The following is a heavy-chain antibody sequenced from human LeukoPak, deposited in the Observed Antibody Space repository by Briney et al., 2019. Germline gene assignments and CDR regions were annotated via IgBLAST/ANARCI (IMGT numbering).Heavy chain of an antibody. Sequence: ASVKVSCKASGGTFSSYAISWVRQAPGQGLEWMGRIIPIFGIANYAQKFQGRVTITADKSTSTGYMELSSLRSEDTAVYYCARDLSSSSNFDYWGQGTLVTVSS. CDR2: IIPIFGIA. J-gene: IGHJ4*02. CDR1: GGTFSSYA. CDR3: ARDLSSSSNFDY. D-gene: IGHD6-6*01. V-gene: IGHV1-69*04.